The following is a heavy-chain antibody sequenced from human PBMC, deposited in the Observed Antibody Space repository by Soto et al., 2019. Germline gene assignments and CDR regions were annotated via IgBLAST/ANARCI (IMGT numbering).Heavy chain of an antibody. CDR1: GGTFSSYA. D-gene: IGHD2-2*01. CDR3: ARDYQLHNWFDP. CDR2: IIPIFGTA. V-gene: IGHV1-69*06. Sequence: ASVKVSFKASGGTFSSYAISWVRQAPGQGLEWMGGIIPIFGTANYAQKFQGRVTITADKSTSTAYMELSSLRSEDTAVYYCARDYQLHNWFDPWGQGTLVTVSS. J-gene: IGHJ5*02.